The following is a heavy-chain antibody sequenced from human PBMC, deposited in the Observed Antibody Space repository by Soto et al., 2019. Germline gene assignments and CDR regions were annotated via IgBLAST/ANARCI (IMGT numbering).Heavy chain of an antibody. D-gene: IGHD6-19*01. J-gene: IGHJ4*02. V-gene: IGHV3-23*01. Sequence: EVQLLESGGGLAQPGGSLRLSCAASGFTFSSYAMSWVRQAPGKGLEWVSAISGSGGSTYYADSVKGRFTISRDNSKNTLYLQMNSLRAEDTAVYYCARPFIAVAGPFDYWGQGTLVTVSS. CDR3: ARPFIAVAGPFDY. CDR2: ISGSGGST. CDR1: GFTFSSYA.